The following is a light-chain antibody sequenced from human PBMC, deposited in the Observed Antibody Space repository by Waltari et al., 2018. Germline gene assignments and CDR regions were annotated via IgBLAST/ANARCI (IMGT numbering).Light chain of an antibody. J-gene: IGKJ2*01. CDR2: AAS. CDR1: QSISIY. CDR3: QQGYSIPVT. V-gene: IGKV1-39*01. Sequence: DVQMTQSPSFLSAAVGDRVTITCRTSQSISIYFNWYQQRPGKAPKFLIYAASSLHSGVPSRFSGSGSGTDFTLTISSLQPEDFATYYCQQGYSIPVTFGQGTKLEI.